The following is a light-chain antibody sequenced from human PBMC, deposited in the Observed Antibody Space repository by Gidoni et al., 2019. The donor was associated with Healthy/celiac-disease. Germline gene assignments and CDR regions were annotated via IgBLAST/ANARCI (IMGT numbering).Light chain of an antibody. CDR2: LGS. CDR3: MQALQTPSP. J-gene: IGKJ4*01. CDR1: QSLLHSNGYNY. V-gene: IGKV2-28*01. Sequence: IVITHSLLSLPVTPGEPASISCRSSQSLLHSNGYNYLDWYLQKPGKSPQLLIYLGSNRASGVPDRFSGSGSGTDFTLKISRVEAEDFGVYYCMQALQTPSPFGGGTKVEIK.